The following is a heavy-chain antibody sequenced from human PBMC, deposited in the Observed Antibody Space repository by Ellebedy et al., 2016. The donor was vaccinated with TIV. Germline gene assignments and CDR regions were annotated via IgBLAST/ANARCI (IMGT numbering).Heavy chain of an antibody. CDR2: ISSSSSYT. D-gene: IGHD3-22*01. CDR1: GFTFSDCY. Sequence: GESLKISCAASGFTFSDCYMSWIRQAPGKGLEWVSYISSSSSYTNYADSVKGRFTISRDNAKNSLYLQMNSLRAEDTAVYYCARDSGDSSGYLNYWGQGTLVTVSS. V-gene: IGHV3-11*06. J-gene: IGHJ4*02. CDR3: ARDSGDSSGYLNY.